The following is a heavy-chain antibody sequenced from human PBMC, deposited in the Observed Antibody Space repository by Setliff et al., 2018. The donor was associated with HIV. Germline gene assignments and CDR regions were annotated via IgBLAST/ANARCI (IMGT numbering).Heavy chain of an antibody. V-gene: IGHV5-51*01. CDR2: IYPGDSDT. CDR3: ASLPYYYGSGTNYGMDA. CDR1: GYSFTSYW. J-gene: IGHJ6*02. Sequence: GESLKISCKGSGYSFTSYWIGWVRQMPGKGLEWMGIIYPGDSDTRYSPSFQGQVTISADKSISTAYLQWSSLKASDTAMYYCASLPYYYGSGTNYGMDAWGQGTTVTVSS. D-gene: IGHD3-10*01.